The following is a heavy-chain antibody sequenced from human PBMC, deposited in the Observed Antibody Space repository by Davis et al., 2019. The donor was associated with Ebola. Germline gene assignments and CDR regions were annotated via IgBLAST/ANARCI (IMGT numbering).Heavy chain of an antibody. Sequence: PGGSLRLSCVASGFSFSSYGMYWVRQAPGKGLEWVSAISGSGGNTDNADSVKGRFTISRDNSKNTLYLQINSLRAEDTAVYYCAKSPYCSTTSCYILGPPLYFDNWGQGTLVTVSS. CDR3: AKSPYCSTTSCYILGPPLYFDN. J-gene: IGHJ4*02. D-gene: IGHD2-2*02. CDR1: GFSFSSYG. V-gene: IGHV3-23*01. CDR2: ISGSGGNT.